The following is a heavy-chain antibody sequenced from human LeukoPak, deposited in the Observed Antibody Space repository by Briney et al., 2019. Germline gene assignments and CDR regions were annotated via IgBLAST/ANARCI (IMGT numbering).Heavy chain of an antibody. CDR2: IIPIFGTA. CDR3: ARDYYDSSGYYLSFDY. D-gene: IGHD3-22*01. CDR1: GGTFSRYA. V-gene: IGHV1-69*13. J-gene: IGHJ4*02. Sequence: SVKVSCKASGGTFSRYAISWVRQAPGQGLEWMGRIIPIFGTANYAQKFQGRVTITADESTSTAYMELSSLRSEDTAVYYCARDYYDSSGYYLSFDYWGQGTLVTVSS.